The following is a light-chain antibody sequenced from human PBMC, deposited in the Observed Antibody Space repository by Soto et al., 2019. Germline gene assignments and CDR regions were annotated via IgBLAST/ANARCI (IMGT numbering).Light chain of an antibody. Sequence: DIHMTQSPSSLSASVGDRVTITCRTSQTITTSLNWYRQKPGKAPDLLIYAASSLQSGIPSRFGGSGSGTDFTLTISSLQPEDFATYYCQQSYSMPPITFGQGTRLEI. CDR3: QQSYSMPPIT. V-gene: IGKV1-39*01. CDR2: AAS. J-gene: IGKJ5*01. CDR1: QTITTS.